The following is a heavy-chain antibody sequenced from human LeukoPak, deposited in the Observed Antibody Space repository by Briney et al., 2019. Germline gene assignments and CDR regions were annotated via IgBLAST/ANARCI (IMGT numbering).Heavy chain of an antibody. CDR2: INPNSGGT. CDR1: GYTFTGYY. J-gene: IGHJ4*02. D-gene: IGHD4-17*01. V-gene: IGHV1-2*02. CDR3: ASEVRNDYGGNQPFDY. Sequence: GASVKVSCKASGYTFTGYYMHWVRQAPGQGLEWMGWINPNSGGTNYAQKFQGRVTMTRDTSISTAYMELSRLRSDDTAVYYCASEVRNDYGGNQPFDYWGQGTLVTVSS.